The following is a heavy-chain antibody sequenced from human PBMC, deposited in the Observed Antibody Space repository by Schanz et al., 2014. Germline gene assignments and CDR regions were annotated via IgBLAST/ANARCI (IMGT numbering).Heavy chain of an antibody. CDR3: AKSQGSSFDS. CDR2: VSSDGNND. V-gene: IGHV3-30*18. Sequence: VQLLESGGGLIQPGGSLRLSCTASGFTFSSYSMNWVRQAPGKGLEWVALVSSDGNNDYYTDSVKGRFTISRDNSKNTVHLQMNSLRAEDTAVYYCAKSQGSSFDSWGQGTLVTVSS. D-gene: IGHD6-13*01. CDR1: GFTFSSYS. J-gene: IGHJ4*02.